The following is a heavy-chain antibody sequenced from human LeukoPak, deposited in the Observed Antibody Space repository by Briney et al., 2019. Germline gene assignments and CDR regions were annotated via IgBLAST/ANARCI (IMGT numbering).Heavy chain of an antibody. V-gene: IGHV4-30-4*01. CDR1: GGSISSGDYY. CDR3: ARVARRDYYNMDV. J-gene: IGHJ6*02. CDR2: IYYSGTT. Sequence: PSETLSLTCTVSGGSISSGDYYWSWIRKPPGKGLECIGYIYYSGTTYYNPSLKSRVTISVDTSKNQFSLKLSSVTAADTAVYYCARVARRDYYNMDVWGQGTTVAVSS.